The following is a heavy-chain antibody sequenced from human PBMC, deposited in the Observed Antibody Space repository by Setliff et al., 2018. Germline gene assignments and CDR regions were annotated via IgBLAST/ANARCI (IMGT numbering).Heavy chain of an antibody. CDR3: AGTPARGTTWLSPFDY. D-gene: IGHD3-9*01. CDR2: IQGTGNT. Sequence: PSETLSLTCTVTGGSFDSGTHYWSWIRQPAGKVPEWIGLIQGTGNTNYNPSLQSRATISIDTSKNQISLKITSVPAADTALYSCAGTPARGTTWLSPFDYWGHGIRVTVSS. V-gene: IGHV4-61*02. CDR1: GGSFDSGTHY. J-gene: IGHJ4*01.